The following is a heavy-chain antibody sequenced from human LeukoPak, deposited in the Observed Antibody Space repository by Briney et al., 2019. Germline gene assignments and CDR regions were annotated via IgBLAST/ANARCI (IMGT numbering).Heavy chain of an antibody. V-gene: IGHV1-3*03. CDR3: AVGDYYYDTRFDY. CDR1: GYTFTSYA. D-gene: IGHD3-22*01. Sequence: ASVKVSCKTSGYTFTSYAIHWVRQAPGQRLEWMGWVNADNSNTKYSQEFQGRVTITRDTSASTAYMDLNSLRSEDMAVYYCAVGDYYYDTRFDYWGQGTLVTVSS. CDR2: VNADNSNT. J-gene: IGHJ4*02.